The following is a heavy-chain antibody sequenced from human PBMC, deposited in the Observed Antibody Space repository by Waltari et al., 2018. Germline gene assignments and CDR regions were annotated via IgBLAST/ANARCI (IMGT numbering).Heavy chain of an antibody. CDR1: GFPFGNYW. V-gene: IGHV3-7*01. D-gene: IGHD1-1*01. CDR2: IKEDGSEK. CDR3: ARSKLPPDY. J-gene: IGHJ4*02. Sequence: EVQLVESGGGLVQPGGSLRLSCAASGFPFGNYWMSWFRQAPGKGLEWVANIKEDGSEKYYVDSVKGRFTISKDNAKNSLYLQMDSLRAEDTAVYYCARSKLPPDYWGQGTLVTVSS.